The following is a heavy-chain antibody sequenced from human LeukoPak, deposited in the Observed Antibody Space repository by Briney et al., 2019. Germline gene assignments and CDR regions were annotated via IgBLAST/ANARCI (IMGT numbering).Heavy chain of an antibody. J-gene: IGHJ4*02. D-gene: IGHD3-22*01. CDR3: ARVRASSGYYCDY. CDR2: INPNSGGT. Sequence: GASVKVSCKASGYTFTGYYMHWVRQAPGQGLEWMGRINPNSGGTNYAQKFQGRVTMTRDTSISTAYMELSSLRSEDTAVYYCARVRASSGYYCDYWGQGTLVTVSS. CDR1: GYTFTGYY. V-gene: IGHV1-2*06.